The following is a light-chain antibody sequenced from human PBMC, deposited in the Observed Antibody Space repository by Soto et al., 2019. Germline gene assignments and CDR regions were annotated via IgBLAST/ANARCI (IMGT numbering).Light chain of an antibody. CDR1: GSDVGGYNY. CDR3: SSYTSSSTPVV. Sequence: QSVLTQPASVSGSPGQSSTIAFTGTGSDVGGYNYVSWYQQHPGKAPKLIIYEVSNRPSGVSNRFSGSKSGNTASLTISGLQAEDEADYYCSSYTSSSTPVVFGTGTKVTVL. CDR2: EVS. J-gene: IGLJ1*01. V-gene: IGLV2-14*01.